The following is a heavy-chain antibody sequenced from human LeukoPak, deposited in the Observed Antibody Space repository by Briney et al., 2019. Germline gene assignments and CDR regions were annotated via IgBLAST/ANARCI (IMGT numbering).Heavy chain of an antibody. CDR2: IYYSGST. V-gene: IGHV4-59*01. D-gene: IGHD3-3*01. CDR1: GGSISSYY. CDR3: ARATPYDFWSGVDYYYYYMDV. J-gene: IGHJ6*03. Sequence: SETLSLTCTVPGGSISSYYWSWIRQPPGKGLEWIGYIYYSGSTNYNPSLKSRVTISVDTSKNQFSLKLSSVTAADTAVYYCARATPYDFWSGVDYYYYYMDVWGKGTTVTVSS.